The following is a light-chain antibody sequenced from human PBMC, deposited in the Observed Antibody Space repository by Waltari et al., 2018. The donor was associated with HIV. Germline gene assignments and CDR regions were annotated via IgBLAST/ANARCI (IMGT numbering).Light chain of an antibody. J-gene: IGLJ3*02. CDR1: NSNISTNS. CDR2: RNN. Sequence: QPVLTQPPSASGTPGHGVTISCSGSNSNISTNSVYWYQHLPGMTPKLLIYRNNRRPSGIPDRFLGSRSGTSASLAISGLRSEDEADYYCATWDDSLIWVFGGGTKLTVL. V-gene: IGLV1-47*01. CDR3: ATWDDSLIWV.